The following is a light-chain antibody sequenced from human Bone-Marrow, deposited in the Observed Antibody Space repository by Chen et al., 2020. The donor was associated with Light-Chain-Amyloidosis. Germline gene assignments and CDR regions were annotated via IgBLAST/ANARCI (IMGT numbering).Light chain of an antibody. J-gene: IGKJ2*01. CDR1: QNVGSS. CDR3: HQYNNWPYT. CDR2: GAS. Sequence: EVVMMQYPATLSLSPGERATLSCRASQNVGSSLAWYQQKPGQAPRLLIHGASTRATDIPARFSGSGSGTEFIFSISGLQSEDFAVYYCHQYNNWPYTFGQGTKLEIK. V-gene: IGKV3D-15*01.